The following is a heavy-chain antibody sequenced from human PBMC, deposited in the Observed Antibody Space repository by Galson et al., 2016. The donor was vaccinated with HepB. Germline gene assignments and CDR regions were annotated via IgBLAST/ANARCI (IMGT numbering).Heavy chain of an antibody. Sequence: SVKVSCKASGYTFSSYAMNWVRQAPGQGLEWMGLININTGHSRYAQGFTGRVVFSLDTSVSTAYLHISSLKAEDTAVYYCWTGEGRYDYWGQGTLVTVSS. V-gene: IGHV7-4-1*02. D-gene: IGHD3/OR15-3a*01. J-gene: IGHJ4*02. CDR3: WTGEGRYDY. CDR2: ININTGHS. CDR1: GYTFSSYA.